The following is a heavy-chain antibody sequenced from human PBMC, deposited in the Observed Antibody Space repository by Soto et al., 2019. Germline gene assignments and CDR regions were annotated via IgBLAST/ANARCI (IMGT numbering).Heavy chain of an antibody. D-gene: IGHD3-3*01. CDR2: IYHSGST. CDR3: ARGGDFWSGYQTTYYFDY. J-gene: IGHJ4*02. CDR1: GGSISSSNW. V-gene: IGHV4-4*02. Sequence: PSETLSLTCAVSGGSISSSNWWSWVRQPTGKGLEWIGEIYHSGSTNYNPSLKSRVTISVDKSKNLFSLKLSSVTAADTAVYYCARGGDFWSGYQTTYYFDYWGQGTLVTVSS.